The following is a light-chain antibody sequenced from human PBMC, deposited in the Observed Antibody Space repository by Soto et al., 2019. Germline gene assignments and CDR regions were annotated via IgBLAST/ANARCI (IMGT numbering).Light chain of an antibody. V-gene: IGKV3-20*01. CDR2: GAS. CDR1: QSINSNS. Sequence: EIVLTQSPGTLSLSPGERATLSCRASQSINSNSLSWYQQRPGQAPRLLIYGASSRATGIPDRFSGSGSGTEFTLTINRLEPADFAVYYCQQFASSPPYTFGQGTKVDNK. J-gene: IGKJ2*01. CDR3: QQFASSPPYT.